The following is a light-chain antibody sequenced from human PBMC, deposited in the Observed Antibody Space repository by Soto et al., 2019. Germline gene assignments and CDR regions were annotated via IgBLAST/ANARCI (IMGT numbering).Light chain of an antibody. J-gene: IGKJ2*01. CDR3: QQYNDWPRA. CDR1: QSVSSN. CDR2: GAS. V-gene: IGKV3-15*01. Sequence: EIVMTQSPATLSVSPGEGATLSCRASQSVSSNLAWYQQKPGQAPRLLTYGASTRAAGIPARFSGSGSGTDFTLTISGLQAEDFAVYYCQQYNDWPRAFGQGTKLEIK.